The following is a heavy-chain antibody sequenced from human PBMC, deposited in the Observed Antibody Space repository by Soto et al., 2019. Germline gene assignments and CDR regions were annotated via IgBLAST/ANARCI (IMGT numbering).Heavy chain of an antibody. CDR1: GGSISSGGYY. Sequence: QVQLQEPGPGLVKPSQTLSLTCTVSGGSISSGGYYWSWIRQHPGKGLEWIGYIYYSGSTYYNPSLKSRVTISVDTSKNQFSLKLSSVTAADTAVYYCARYGSYGDYVDWFDPWGQGTLVTVSS. CDR2: IYYSGST. V-gene: IGHV4-31*03. CDR3: ARYGSYGDYVDWFDP. D-gene: IGHD4-17*01. J-gene: IGHJ5*02.